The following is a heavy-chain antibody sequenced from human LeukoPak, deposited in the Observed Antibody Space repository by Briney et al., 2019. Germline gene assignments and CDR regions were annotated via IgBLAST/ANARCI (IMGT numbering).Heavy chain of an antibody. CDR2: ISSSSSYI. CDR1: GFTFSSYS. V-gene: IGHV3-21*01. D-gene: IGHD3-16*02. Sequence: PGGSLRLSCAASGFTFSSYSMNWVRQAPGKGLEWVSSISSSSSYIYYADSVKGRFTISRDNAKNSLYLQMNSLRAEDTAVYYCAREVMITFGGVIVPFDYWGQGTLVTVSS. CDR3: AREVMITFGGVIVPFDY. J-gene: IGHJ4*02.